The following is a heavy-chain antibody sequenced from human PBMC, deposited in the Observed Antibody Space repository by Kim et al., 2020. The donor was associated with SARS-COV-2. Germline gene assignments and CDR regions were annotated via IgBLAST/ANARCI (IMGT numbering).Heavy chain of an antibody. V-gene: IGHV3-23*01. J-gene: IGHJ5*02. D-gene: IGHD3-9*01. Sequence: GRFTNSRDNSKNTLYLQMTSLRAEDTAVYYCAKDRLRYFDWFLKLAVFDPWGQGTLVTVSS. CDR3: AKDRLRYFDWFLKLAVFDP.